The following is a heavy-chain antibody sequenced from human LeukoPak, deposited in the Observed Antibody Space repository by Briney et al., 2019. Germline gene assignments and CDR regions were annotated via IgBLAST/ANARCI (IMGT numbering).Heavy chain of an antibody. J-gene: IGHJ3*02. CDR1: GGSFSGYY. CDR2: INHSGST. Sequence: SETLSLTCAVYGGSFSGYYWSWIRQPSGKGLEWIGEINHSGSTNYNPSLKSRVTISLDTSKNQFYLKLNSVTAADSAVYYCARNIHGSDAFDSWGQGTMVTVSS. V-gene: IGHV4-34*01. D-gene: IGHD5-12*01. CDR3: ARNIHGSDAFDS.